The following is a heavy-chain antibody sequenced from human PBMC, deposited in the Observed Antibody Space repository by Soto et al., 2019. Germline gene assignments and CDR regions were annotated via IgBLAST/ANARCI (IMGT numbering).Heavy chain of an antibody. Sequence: GGSLRLSCAASGVTFSNYLMHWVRQAPGKGLVWVAVIWNDGSNKYYADSVKGRFTISRDNSKNTLYLQMNSLRAEDTAVYYCVRYYDFWSGLETYYYYGMDVWGQGTTVTVSS. CDR3: VRYYDFWSGLETYYYYGMDV. D-gene: IGHD3-3*01. CDR1: GVTFSNYL. CDR2: IWNDGSNK. J-gene: IGHJ6*02. V-gene: IGHV3-33*08.